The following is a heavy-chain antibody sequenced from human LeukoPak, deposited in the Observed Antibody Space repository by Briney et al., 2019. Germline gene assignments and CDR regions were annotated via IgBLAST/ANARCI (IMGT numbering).Heavy chain of an antibody. J-gene: IGHJ6*03. CDR1: GFTFSGSA. D-gene: IGHD1-7*01. CDR3: AKRRGLELLYYYYMDV. CDR2: IRSKANSYAT. Sequence: GGSLRLSCAASGFTFSGSAMHWVRQASGKGLEWVGRIRSKANSYATAYAASVKGRFTISRDNSKNTLYLQMNSLRAEDTAVYYCAKRRGLELLYYYYMDVWGKGTTVTVSS. V-gene: IGHV3-73*01.